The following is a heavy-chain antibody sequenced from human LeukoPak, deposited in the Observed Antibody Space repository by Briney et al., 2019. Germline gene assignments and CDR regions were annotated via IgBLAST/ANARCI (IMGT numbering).Heavy chain of an antibody. CDR2: ISSGGSTT. CDR3: ARVQQPSGIQGYYYGMDV. D-gene: IGHD6-13*01. Sequence: PGGYLRRSSAASGFSFSRYEMKWVRQAPGKGLEWVSYISSGGSTTYYADSVKGRFTISRDNAKNSLYLQMNSLRAEDTAVYYCARVQQPSGIQGYYYGMDVWGQGTTVTVSS. J-gene: IGHJ6*02. CDR1: GFSFSRYE. V-gene: IGHV3-48*03.